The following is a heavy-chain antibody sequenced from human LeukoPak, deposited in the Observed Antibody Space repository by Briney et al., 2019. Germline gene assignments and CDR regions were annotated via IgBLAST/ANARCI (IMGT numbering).Heavy chain of an antibody. Sequence: GASVKVSCKASGYTFTIYYMHWVRQAPGQGLEWMEIIHPSGGTTSYAQRFQGRVTMTRDTSTSTIYMELSSLRSEDTAVYYCARGRPYSSGWYAIDYWGQGTLVTVSS. D-gene: IGHD6-19*01. CDR1: GYTFTIYY. CDR2: IHPSGGTT. V-gene: IGHV1-46*01. CDR3: ARGRPYSSGWYAIDY. J-gene: IGHJ4*02.